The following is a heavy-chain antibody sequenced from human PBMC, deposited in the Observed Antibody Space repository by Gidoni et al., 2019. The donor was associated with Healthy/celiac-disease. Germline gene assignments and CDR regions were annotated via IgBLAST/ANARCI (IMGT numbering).Heavy chain of an antibody. CDR2: ISWNSGSI. D-gene: IGHD2-15*01. CDR1: GFTFDDYA. J-gene: IGHJ6*02. CDR3: AKERGYCSGGSCQPYYYYYYGMDV. V-gene: IGHV3-9*01. Sequence: EVQLVESGGGLVQPGRSLRLSCAASGFTFDDYAMHWVRQAPGKGLELVSGISWNSGSIGYADSVKGRFTISRDNAKNSLYLQMNSLRAEDTALYYCAKERGYCSGGSCQPYYYYYYGMDVWSQGTTVTVSS.